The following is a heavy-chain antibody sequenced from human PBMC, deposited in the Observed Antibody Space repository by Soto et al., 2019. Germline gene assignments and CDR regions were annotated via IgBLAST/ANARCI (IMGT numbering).Heavy chain of an antibody. CDR1: GGTFSSYA. V-gene: IGHV1-69*13. J-gene: IGHJ5*02. CDR3: ARRAFTSSGNNWFDP. CDR2: IIPIFGTA. D-gene: IGHD2-2*01. Sequence: SVKVSCKASGGTFSSYAISWVRQAPGQGLECMGGIIPIFGTANYAQKFQGRVTITADESTSTAYMELSSLRSEDTAVYYCARRAFTSSGNNWFDPWGQGTLVTVS.